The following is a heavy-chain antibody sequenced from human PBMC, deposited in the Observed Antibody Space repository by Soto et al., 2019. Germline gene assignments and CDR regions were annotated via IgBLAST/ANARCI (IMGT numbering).Heavy chain of an antibody. V-gene: IGHV1-46*03. CDR2: INPSGGST. CDR1: GYTFTSYY. J-gene: IGHJ3*02. D-gene: IGHD2-15*01. Sequence: GASVKVSCKASGYTFTSYYMHWVRQAPGQGLEWMGIINPSGGSTSYAQKFQGRVTMTRDTSTSTVYMELSSLRSEDTAVYYCARDRLGGYCSGGSCPLHAFDIWGQGTMVTVSS. CDR3: ARDRLGGYCSGGSCPLHAFDI.